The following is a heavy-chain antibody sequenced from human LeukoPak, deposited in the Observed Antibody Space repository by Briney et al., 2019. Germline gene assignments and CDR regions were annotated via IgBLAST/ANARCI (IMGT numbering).Heavy chain of an antibody. CDR1: GYTFTCYY. CDR2: INPNSGGT. D-gene: IGHD2-8*01. V-gene: IGHV1-2*02. J-gene: IGHJ6*02. CDR3: ARAHIVLMVYAPYGMDV. Sequence: ASVKVSCKASGYTFTCYYMHWVRQAPGQGLEWMGWINPNSGGTNYAQKFQGRVTMTRDTSISTAYMELSRLRSDDTAVYYCARAHIVLMVYAPYGMDVWGQGTTVTVSS.